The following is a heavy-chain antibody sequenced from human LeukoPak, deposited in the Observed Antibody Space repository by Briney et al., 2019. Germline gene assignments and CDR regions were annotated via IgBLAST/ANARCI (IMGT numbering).Heavy chain of an antibody. J-gene: IGHJ1*01. CDR1: GFTVSTYY. CDR3: ARVRSVRMPGEYFQH. Sequence: GGSLRLSCAASGFTVSTYYTSWVRQAPGKGLEWVSFTSSGGSTSSADSVRGRFTISRDNSKNTLYLQKDSLRAENTGVYYWARVRSVRMPGEYFQHWGQGTLVTVSS. V-gene: IGHV3-66*01. CDR2: TSSGGST. D-gene: IGHD2-2*01.